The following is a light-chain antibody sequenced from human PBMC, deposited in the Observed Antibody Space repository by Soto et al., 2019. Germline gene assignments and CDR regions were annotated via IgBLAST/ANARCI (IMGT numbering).Light chain of an antibody. CDR2: GAS. V-gene: IGKV3-15*01. Sequence: EIVMTQSPATLSVSPGERATLSCRASQSVSSNLAWYQQKPGQAPRLLIYGASTRTTGLPARFSGSGSGTDFTLTISSLQSEDVAVYYCQQYNNWYTFGQGTKLEIK. J-gene: IGKJ2*01. CDR3: QQYNNWYT. CDR1: QSVSSN.